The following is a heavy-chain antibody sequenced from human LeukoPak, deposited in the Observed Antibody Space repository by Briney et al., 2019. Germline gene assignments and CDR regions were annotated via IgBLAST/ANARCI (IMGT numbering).Heavy chain of an antibody. D-gene: IGHD2/OR15-2a*01. CDR2: IARSPGDT. Sequence: GGSLRLSCAASGFTFFDAWMNWVRQAPGEGLEWISAIARSPGDTYHADSVKGRFTISRDNSKNTLFLQMNNLRVYDTAVYYCAKGGVILYYFDYWGQGTLVTVSS. CDR1: GFTFFDAW. CDR3: AKGGVILYYFDY. V-gene: IGHV3-23*01. J-gene: IGHJ4*02.